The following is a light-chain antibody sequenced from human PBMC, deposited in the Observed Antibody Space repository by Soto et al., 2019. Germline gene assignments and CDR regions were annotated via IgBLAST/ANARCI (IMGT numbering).Light chain of an antibody. CDR1: SSNIGSNF. Sequence: QSVLTQPPSASGTPGQRVTMSCSGSSSNIGSNFVYWYQHLPGTAPKLLMYRNNQRPSGVPDRFSGSKSGTSASLAISGLRSXDEADYYCAAWDDSLNVVFGGGTKVTVL. CDR3: AAWDDSLNVV. J-gene: IGLJ2*01. V-gene: IGLV1-47*01. CDR2: RNN.